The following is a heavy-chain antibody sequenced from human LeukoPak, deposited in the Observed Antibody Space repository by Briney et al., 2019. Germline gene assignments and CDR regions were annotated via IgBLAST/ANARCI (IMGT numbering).Heavy chain of an antibody. D-gene: IGHD1-1*01. CDR2: IYAGGSSGA. Sequence: GGSLRLSCAASGFAFSSNDMSWVRQAPGKGLEWVSLIYAGGSSGAYYADSVRGRFTGSRHDSKNTLDLQMNSLRVDDTAVYYCLRQGPGYPPRWGQGTLVSVSS. CDR3: LRQGPGYPPR. V-gene: IGHV3-53*04. J-gene: IGHJ4*02. CDR1: GFAFSSND.